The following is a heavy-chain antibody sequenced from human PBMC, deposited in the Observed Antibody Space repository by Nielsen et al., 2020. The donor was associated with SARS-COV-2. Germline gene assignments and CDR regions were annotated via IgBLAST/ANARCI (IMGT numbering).Heavy chain of an antibody. J-gene: IGHJ4*02. Sequence: WVRQAPGQGLEWLGGIIIVFDAANYAQKFQGRATITADESTHTAYLELTSLRSEDTAVYYCARHDYGGNSPIDSWGQGTLVTVSS. V-gene: IGHV1-69*01. CDR3: ARHDYGGNSPIDS. D-gene: IGHD4-23*01. CDR2: IIIVFDAA.